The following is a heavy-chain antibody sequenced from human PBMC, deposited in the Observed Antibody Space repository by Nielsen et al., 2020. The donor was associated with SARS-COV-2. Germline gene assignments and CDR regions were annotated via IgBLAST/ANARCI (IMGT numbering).Heavy chain of an antibody. CDR1: GGSFSGYY. V-gene: IGHV4-34*01. CDR2: INHSGST. CDR3: ARYGSYGMDV. D-gene: IGHD1-26*01. J-gene: IGHJ6*02. Sequence: SETLSLTCAVYGGSFSGYYWSWTRQPPGKGLEWIGEINHSGSTNYNPSLKSRVTISVDTSKNQFSLKLSSVTAADTAVYYCARYGSYGMDVWGQGTTVTVSS.